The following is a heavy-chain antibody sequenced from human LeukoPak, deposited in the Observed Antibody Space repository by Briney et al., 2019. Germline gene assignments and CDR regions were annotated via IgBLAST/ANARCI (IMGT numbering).Heavy chain of an antibody. Sequence: GGSLRLSCAASGFTFSNHWMSWVRQAPGKGLEWVANIKQDGSEKYYVDSVKGRFTISRDNAKNSLYLQMNSLRAEDTAVYYCAREDTAVVDYWGQGTLVTVSS. CDR1: GFTFSNHW. V-gene: IGHV3-7*01. D-gene: IGHD5-18*01. J-gene: IGHJ4*02. CDR3: AREDTAVVDY. CDR2: IKQDGSEK.